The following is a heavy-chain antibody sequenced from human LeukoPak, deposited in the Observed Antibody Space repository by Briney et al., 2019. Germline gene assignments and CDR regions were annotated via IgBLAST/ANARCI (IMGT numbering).Heavy chain of an antibody. CDR3: ATLYYYDSSGYYLDY. J-gene: IGHJ4*02. CDR2: INSDGSST. D-gene: IGHD3-22*01. Sequence: PGRSLRLSCAASGFTFSSYWMHWVRQAPGKGLVWVSRINSDGSSTSYADSVKGRFTISRDNAKNTLYLQLNSLRAEDTAVYYCATLYYYDSSGYYLDYWGQGTLVTVSS. CDR1: GFTFSSYW. V-gene: IGHV3-74*01.